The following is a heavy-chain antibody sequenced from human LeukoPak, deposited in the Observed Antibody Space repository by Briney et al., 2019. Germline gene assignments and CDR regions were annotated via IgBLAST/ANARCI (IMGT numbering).Heavy chain of an antibody. CDR2: IYYSGST. D-gene: IGHD4-17*01. CDR1: GGSISSHY. J-gene: IGHJ5*02. CDR3: ARGGTTVTPGLLWFDP. V-gene: IGHV4-59*11. Sequence: SETLSLTCSVSGGSISSHYWSWILQPPGKGLEWIGYIYYSGSTKYSPSLKSRVTISVDTSKNQFSLKLSSVTAADTAVYYCARGGTTVTPGLLWFDPWGQGTLVTVSS.